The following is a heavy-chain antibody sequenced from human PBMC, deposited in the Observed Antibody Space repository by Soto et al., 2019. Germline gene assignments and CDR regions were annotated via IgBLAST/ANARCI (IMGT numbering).Heavy chain of an antibody. J-gene: IGHJ5*02. CDR1: GFTFSYYA. D-gene: IGHD6-19*01. CDR2: ISASGGTT. Sequence: EVQLLESGGGLVQPGGSLSLSCAASGFTFSYYAMTWVRQAPGKGLEWVSTISASGGTTYYADSVKGRFTISRDNSKNTLYLQMNSLRAADTAVYYCAKRGIEVAGKDRWFDPWGQGTLVTVSS. CDR3: AKRGIEVAGKDRWFDP. V-gene: IGHV3-23*01.